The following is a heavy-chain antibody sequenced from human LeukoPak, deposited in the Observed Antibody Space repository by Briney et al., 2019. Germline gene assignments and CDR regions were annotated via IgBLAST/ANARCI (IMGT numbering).Heavy chain of an antibody. CDR3: ARVTNYYFHMDV. CDR1: GFTFSSYA. CDR2: ISGSGNRT. Sequence: GGTLRLSCAASGFTFSSYAMTWVRQAPGKGLEWVSGISGSGNRTYYAASVRGRFTTSRDNSKNTLYLDMSSLRAEDTALYYCARVTNYYFHMDVWGRGTTVTVSS. J-gene: IGHJ6*02. V-gene: IGHV3-23*01.